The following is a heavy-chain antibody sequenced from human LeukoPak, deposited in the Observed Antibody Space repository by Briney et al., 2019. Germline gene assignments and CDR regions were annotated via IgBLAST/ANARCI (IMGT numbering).Heavy chain of an antibody. CDR1: GFTFSSSW. CDR3: ARSLSH. Sequence: GGSLTLSCAASGFTFSSSWMYWVRQAPGKGLEWVANIKQDGSEKYYVDSVKGRFTISRDNTKNSLFLQMQSLRAKDTAVYYCARSLSHWGQGTLVTVSS. J-gene: IGHJ4*02. V-gene: IGHV3-7*01. CDR2: IKQDGSEK.